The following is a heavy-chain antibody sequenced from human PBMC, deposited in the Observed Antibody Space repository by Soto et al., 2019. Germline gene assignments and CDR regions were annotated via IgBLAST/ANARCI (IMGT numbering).Heavy chain of an antibody. Sequence: ASVKVSCKASGYTFTSYYMHWVRQAPGQGLEWMGIINPSGGSTSYAQKFQGRVTMTRDTSTSTVYMEQSSLRSEDTAVYYCARDGQYQLLRNWFDPWGQGTLVTVSS. CDR2: INPSGGST. CDR3: ARDGQYQLLRNWFDP. CDR1: GYTFTSYY. V-gene: IGHV1-46*01. J-gene: IGHJ5*02. D-gene: IGHD2-2*01.